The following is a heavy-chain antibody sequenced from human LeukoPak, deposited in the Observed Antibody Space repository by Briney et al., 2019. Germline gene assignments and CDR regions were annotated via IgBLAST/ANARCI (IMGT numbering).Heavy chain of an antibody. Sequence: SVKVSCTASGGTFSSYAISWVRQAPGQGLEWMGGIIPIFGTANYAQKFQGRVTITADESTSTAYMELSSLRSEDTAVYYCQAIVVVPASGGMDVWGQGTTVTVSS. D-gene: IGHD2-2*01. CDR2: IIPIFGTA. CDR3: QAIVVVPASGGMDV. J-gene: IGHJ6*02. CDR1: GGTFSSYA. V-gene: IGHV1-69*13.